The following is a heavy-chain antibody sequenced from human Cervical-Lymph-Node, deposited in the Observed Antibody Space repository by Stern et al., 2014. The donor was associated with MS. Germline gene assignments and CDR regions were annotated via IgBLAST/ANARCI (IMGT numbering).Heavy chain of an antibody. Sequence: VQLVESGGGVIQPGGSLRLSCTASGFTVSRDYMTWVRQAPGKGLEWVSLITNVCITFYTDSVKGRFTISRDDSKNTVYLHMTSLRAEDTAMYYCARDTSSPERSDWWGQGTLVTFSS. CDR2: ITNVCIT. D-gene: IGHD1-1*01. J-gene: IGHJ4*02. CDR1: GFTVSRDY. V-gene: IGHV3-53*01. CDR3: ARDTSSPERSDW.